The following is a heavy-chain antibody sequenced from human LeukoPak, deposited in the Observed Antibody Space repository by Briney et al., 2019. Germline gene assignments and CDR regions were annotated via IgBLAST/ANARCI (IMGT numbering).Heavy chain of an antibody. V-gene: IGHV3-9*01. Sequence: GGSLRLSCAASGFTFDDYAMHWVRQAPGKGLEWVSGISWNSGSIGYADSVKGRFTISRDNAKNSLYLQMNSLRAEDTAIYYCAYYYGSGSYFRFDYWGQGTLVTVSS. D-gene: IGHD3-10*01. CDR1: GFTFDDYA. CDR2: ISWNSGSI. J-gene: IGHJ4*02. CDR3: AYYYGSGSYFRFDY.